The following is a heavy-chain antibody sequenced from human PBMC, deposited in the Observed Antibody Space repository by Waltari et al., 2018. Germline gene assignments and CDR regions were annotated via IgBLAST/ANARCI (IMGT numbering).Heavy chain of an antibody. D-gene: IGHD3-3*01. CDR1: GFTFSSYW. CDR2: IKQDGSEK. V-gene: IGHV3-7*01. Sequence: EVQLVESGGGLVQPGGSLRLSCAASGFTFSSYWMSWVRQAPGKGLEWVANIKQDGSEKYYVDSVKGRFTISRDNANNSLYLQMNSLRAEDTAVYYCARLHVVIMPGYYYYYGMDVWGQGTTVTVSS. J-gene: IGHJ6*02. CDR3: ARLHVVIMPGYYYYYGMDV.